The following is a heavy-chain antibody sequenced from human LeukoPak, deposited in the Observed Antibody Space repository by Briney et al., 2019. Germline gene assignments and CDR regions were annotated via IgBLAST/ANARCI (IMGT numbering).Heavy chain of an antibody. D-gene: IGHD7-27*01. V-gene: IGHV4-61*08. CDR3: ARDAGVLRGYFDY. CDR1: GGSISSGGYY. Sequence: SETLSLTCTVSGGSISSGGYYWSWIRQPPGKGLEWIGYIYHSGSTNYNPSLKSRVTMSVDTSKNQFALKLSSVTAADTAVYYCARDAGVLRGYFDYWGQGTLVTVSS. J-gene: IGHJ4*02. CDR2: IYHSGST.